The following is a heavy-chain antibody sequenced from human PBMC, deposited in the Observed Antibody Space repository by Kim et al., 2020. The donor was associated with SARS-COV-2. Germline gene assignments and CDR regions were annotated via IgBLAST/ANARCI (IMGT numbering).Heavy chain of an antibody. J-gene: IGHJ4*02. CDR1: GDSITTYY. Sequence: SETLSLTCTVSGDSITTYYWNWIRQPPGKGLEWIGYVYYTGTTNYNPSLKSRVTISLATSKSQFSLKLTSVTAADTAVYYCVRDGNRHFAAAGYCFDYWGQGTRVTVSS. CDR2: VYYTGTT. V-gene: IGHV4-59*13. D-gene: IGHD6-13*01. CDR3: VRDGNRHFAAAGYCFDY.